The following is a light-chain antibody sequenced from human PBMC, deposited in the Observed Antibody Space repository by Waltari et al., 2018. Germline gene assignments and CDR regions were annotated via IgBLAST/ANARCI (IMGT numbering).Light chain of an antibody. CDR3: QQTFITPWT. Sequence: DIQMTQSPSSLSASVGERVTIACRPSQGVTSLLIWYQQKPGRAPKLLISNTSTLQNGVPSRFSGSGSVTDFTLTITSLHPEDFASYSCQQTFITPWTFGPGTEVDI. J-gene: IGKJ1*01. CDR2: NTS. CDR1: QGVTSL. V-gene: IGKV1-39*01.